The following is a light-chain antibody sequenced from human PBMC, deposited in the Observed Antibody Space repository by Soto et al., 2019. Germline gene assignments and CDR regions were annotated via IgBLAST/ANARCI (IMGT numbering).Light chain of an antibody. J-gene: IGKJ1*01. CDR2: TAS. CDR1: QSISTY. Sequence: DIQMTQSPSSLSASVGDRVTITCRASQSISTYVNWYQQKPGKAPNLLIYTASSLQSGVPSRFSGSGSGTDFTLTISGLEPEDFAVYYCQQRSNWPTWTFGQGTKVDIK. CDR3: QQRSNWPTWT. V-gene: IGKV1-39*01.